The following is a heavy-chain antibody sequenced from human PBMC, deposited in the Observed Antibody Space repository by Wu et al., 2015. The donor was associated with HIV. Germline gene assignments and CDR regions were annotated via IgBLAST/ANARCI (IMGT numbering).Heavy chain of an antibody. D-gene: IGHD2/OR15-2a*01. CDR2: ITPIFGTP. J-gene: IGHJ6*02. Sequence: QVQLVQSGAEVKKPGSSVKVSCKASGATFGSYGFNWVRQAPGGGLEWMGRITPIFGTPNYAQKFQGRSSPLPRTNSTKTPPTWGAGSSLRSEDTAVYTLCQSKSDKVVSGIXYYQTNMVNGNVWGQGTTVTVS. CDR3: CQSKSDKVVSGIXYYQTNMVNGNV. CDR1: GATFGSYG. V-gene: IGHV1-69*13.